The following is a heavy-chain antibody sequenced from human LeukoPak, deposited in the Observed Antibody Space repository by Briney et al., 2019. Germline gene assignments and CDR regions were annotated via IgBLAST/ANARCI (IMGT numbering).Heavy chain of an antibody. Sequence: GGSLRLSCAASGFTFSSYAMHWVRRAPGKGLEWVAVISYDGSNKYYADSVKGRFTISRDNSKNTLYLQMNSLRAEDTAVYYCARGPAITSPGGITIFGVARWDNWFDPWGQGTLVTVSS. CDR1: GFTFSSYA. V-gene: IGHV3-30*04. CDR2: ISYDGSNK. J-gene: IGHJ5*02. CDR3: ARGPAITSPGGITIFGVARWDNWFDP. D-gene: IGHD3-3*01.